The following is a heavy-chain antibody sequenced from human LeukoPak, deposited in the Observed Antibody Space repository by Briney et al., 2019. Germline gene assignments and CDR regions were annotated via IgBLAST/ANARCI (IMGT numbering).Heavy chain of an antibody. D-gene: IGHD2-15*01. V-gene: IGHV3-53*01. Sequence: GSLRLSCAASGFIVSSNYMSWVRQAPGKGLEWVSLIYSGGSTYYADSVKGRFTISRDNSKNTLYLQMNSLRAEDTAVYYCASTHLGYCSSVSCQNGYWGQGTLVTVSS. CDR2: IYSGGST. CDR1: GFIVSSNY. J-gene: IGHJ4*02. CDR3: ASTHLGYCSSVSCQNGY.